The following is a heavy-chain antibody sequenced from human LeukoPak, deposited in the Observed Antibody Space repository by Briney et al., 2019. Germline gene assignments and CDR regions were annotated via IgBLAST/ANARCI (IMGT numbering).Heavy chain of an antibody. CDR3: ARSGEGEYCSSTSCYPGLNWFDH. V-gene: IGHV4-4*07. CDR2: IYTSGST. CDR1: GGSISSYY. J-gene: IGHJ5*02. Sequence: SETLSLTCTVSGGSISSYYWSWLRQPAGNGLEWIGRIYTSGSTNYNPSLTSRVTMSVDTSKNQFSLKLSSVTAADTAVYYCARSGEGEYCSSTSCYPGLNWFDHWGQGTLVTVSS. D-gene: IGHD2-2*01.